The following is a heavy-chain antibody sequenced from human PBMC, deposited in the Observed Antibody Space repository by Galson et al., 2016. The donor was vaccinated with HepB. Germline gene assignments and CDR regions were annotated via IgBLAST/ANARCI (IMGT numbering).Heavy chain of an antibody. Sequence: SLRLSCAASGFAFSNYAMHWVRQAPGKGLEWVSGIRATGGSTYYADSVKGRFTISRDNSKNTLYLQLNRLRADNAAVYYCAKADWTDDVFDVWGQGTMVTVSS. D-gene: IGHD3/OR15-3a*01. CDR1: GFAFSNYA. J-gene: IGHJ3*01. CDR2: IRATGGST. CDR3: AKADWTDDVFDV. V-gene: IGHV3-23*01.